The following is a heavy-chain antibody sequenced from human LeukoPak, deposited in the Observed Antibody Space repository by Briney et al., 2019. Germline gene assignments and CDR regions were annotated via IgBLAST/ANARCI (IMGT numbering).Heavy chain of an antibody. D-gene: IGHD2-15*01. CDR1: GFTVSSNY. J-gene: IGHJ4*02. Sequence: GGSLRLSCAASGFTVSSNYMSWVRQAPGKGLEWVSLIYSSANTYYADSVKGRFTISRDISKNTLSLQMKSLRPDDTAVYYCARGCSGRSRYSAFDYWGQGTLVTVSS. V-gene: IGHV3-53*05. CDR3: ARGCSGRSRYSAFDY. CDR2: IYSSANT.